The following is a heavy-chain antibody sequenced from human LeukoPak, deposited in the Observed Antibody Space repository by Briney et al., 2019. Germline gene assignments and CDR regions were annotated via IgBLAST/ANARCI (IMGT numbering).Heavy chain of an antibody. D-gene: IGHD5-18*01. CDR3: ARLNSYYFDY. Sequence: PSETLSLTCTVSGASISTYYWSWIRQPPGKGLEWIGYIYYSGSTNHNPSLKSRVTISVDTSKNHFSLKLSSVTAADTAVYYCARLNSYYFDYWGQGNLVTVSP. J-gene: IGHJ4*02. V-gene: IGHV4-59*01. CDR2: IYYSGST. CDR1: GASISTYY.